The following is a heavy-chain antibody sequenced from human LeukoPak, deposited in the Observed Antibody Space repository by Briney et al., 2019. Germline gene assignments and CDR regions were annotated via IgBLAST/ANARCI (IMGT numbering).Heavy chain of an antibody. D-gene: IGHD3-22*01. V-gene: IGHV3-30*18. CDR3: AKGSYYDSSGSFYFDY. Sequence: PGGSLRLSCAASGFTFSSYGMHWVRQAPGKGLEWVAVISYDGSNKYYADSVKGRFTISRDNSKNTLYVQVNSLGTEDTAAYYCAKGSYYDSSGSFYFDYWGQETLVTVSS. J-gene: IGHJ4*02. CDR2: ISYDGSNK. CDR1: GFTFSSYG.